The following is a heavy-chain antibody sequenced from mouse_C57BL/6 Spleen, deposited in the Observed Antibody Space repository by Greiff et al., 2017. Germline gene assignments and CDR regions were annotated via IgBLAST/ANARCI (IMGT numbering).Heavy chain of an antibody. CDR1: GYTFTSYW. CDR2: IDPNSGGT. J-gene: IGHJ4*01. Sequence: QVQLQQPGAELVKPGASVKLSCKASGYTFTSYWMHWVKQRPGRGLEWIGRIDPNSGGTKYNEKFKSKATLTVDKPSSTAYMQLSSLTSEDSAVYYCARYGPYYGDAMDYWGQGTSVTVSS. D-gene: IGHD1-1*01. V-gene: IGHV1-72*01. CDR3: ARYGPYYGDAMDY.